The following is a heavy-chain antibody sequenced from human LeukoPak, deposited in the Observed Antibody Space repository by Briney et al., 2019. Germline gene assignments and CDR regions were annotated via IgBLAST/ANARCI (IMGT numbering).Heavy chain of an antibody. J-gene: IGHJ6*03. CDR1: GYTFTAYY. D-gene: IGHD1-1*01. CDR3: ARDKTTTNSYYYYMDV. CDR2: INPYSGGT. Sequence: GASVKVSCKASGYTFTAYYMHWVRQAPGQGLEWMGWINPYSGGTKYAQIFQGRVTMTRDTSSSTAYMELSRLTSDDTAVYYCARDKTTTNSYYYYMDVWGKGTTVTVSS. V-gene: IGHV1-2*02.